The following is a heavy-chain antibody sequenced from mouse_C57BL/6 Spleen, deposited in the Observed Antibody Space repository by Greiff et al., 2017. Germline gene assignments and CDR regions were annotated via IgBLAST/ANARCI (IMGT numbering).Heavy chain of an antibody. D-gene: IGHD2-3*01. CDR3: LGMILVAMDY. J-gene: IGHJ4*01. Sequence: VQLQQSGAELVRPGASVKLSCTASGFNIKDDYMHWVKQRPEQGLEWIGWIDPENGDTEYASKFQGKATITADTSSNTAYLQLSSLTSEDTAVYYCLGMILVAMDYWGQGTSVTVSS. CDR1: GFNIKDDY. CDR2: IDPENGDT. V-gene: IGHV14-4*01.